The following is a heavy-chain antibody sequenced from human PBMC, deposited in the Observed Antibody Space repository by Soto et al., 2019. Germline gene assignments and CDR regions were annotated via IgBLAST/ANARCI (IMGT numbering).Heavy chain of an antibody. CDR2: LSGSGGST. D-gene: IGHD1-1*01. CDR3: AKQQGPGTPYYYAMDV. J-gene: IGHJ6*02. CDR1: GFAFSGYA. Sequence: GGSLRLSCAASGFAFSGYAINWVRQAPGKGLEWVSTLSGSGGSTYYAASVKGRFTISRDNSKDTLYLEMNSLRGEDTAVYFCAKQQGPGTPYYYAMDVWGQGTAVTVSS. V-gene: IGHV3-23*01.